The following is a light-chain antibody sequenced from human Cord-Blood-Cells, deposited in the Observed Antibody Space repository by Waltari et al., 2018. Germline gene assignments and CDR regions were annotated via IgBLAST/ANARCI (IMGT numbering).Light chain of an antibody. J-gene: IGLJ1*01. CDR3: GTLDSSLSAGV. CDR1: SSNIGNNY. V-gene: IGLV1-51*01. Sequence: QSVLTQPPSVSAAPGQKVTISCSGRSSNIGNNYLAWYQQPPGTAPKLLIYDNNKRPSGIPDRFSGSKSGTSATLGITGLQTGDEADYYCGTLDSSLSAGVFGTGTKVTVL. CDR2: DNN.